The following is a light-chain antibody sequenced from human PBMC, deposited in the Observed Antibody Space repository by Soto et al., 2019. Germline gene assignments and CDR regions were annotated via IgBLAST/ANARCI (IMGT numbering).Light chain of an antibody. CDR2: DAS. CDR3: QQRSNWPPVIT. V-gene: IGKV3-11*01. CDR1: QGVSSY. Sequence: VSLSTGERGALSYSTFQGVSSYLAWYQQKPGQAPRLLIYDASSRATGIPARFSGSGSGTDCSLTISSLAPEDFAVYSGQQRSNWPPVITFAEGTRLAIK. J-gene: IGKJ5*01.